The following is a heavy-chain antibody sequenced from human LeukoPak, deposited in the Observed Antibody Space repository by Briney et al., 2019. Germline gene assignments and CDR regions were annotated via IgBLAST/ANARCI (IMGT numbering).Heavy chain of an antibody. CDR1: GFPFSSYA. V-gene: IGHV3-23*01. J-gene: IGHJ6*02. Sequence: PGGSLRLSCAASGFPFSSYAMSWVRQLPGKGLEWVSTIFSGGSVSYYADSVQGRFTVSRDNSKNTLYLQMNSLRAEDTAVYYCAKDETDYGDYEKHNRDYYYYGMDVWGQGTTVTVSS. D-gene: IGHD4-17*01. CDR3: AKDETDYGDYEKHNRDYYYYGMDV. CDR2: IFSGGSVS.